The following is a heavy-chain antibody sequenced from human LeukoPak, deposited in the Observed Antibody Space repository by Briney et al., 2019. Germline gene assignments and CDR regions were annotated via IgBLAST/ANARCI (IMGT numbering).Heavy chain of an antibody. J-gene: IGHJ4*02. CDR1: GFTFSSYA. V-gene: IGHV3-23*01. CDR2: ISGSGGST. CDR3: ARVLDYYDSSGYYSGFDY. Sequence: GGSLRLSCAASGFTFSSYAMSWVRQAPGKGLEWVSIISGSGGSTYYADSVKGRFTISRDNSKNTLYLQMNSLRAEDTAVYYCARVLDYYDSSGYYSGFDYWGQGTLVTVSS. D-gene: IGHD3-22*01.